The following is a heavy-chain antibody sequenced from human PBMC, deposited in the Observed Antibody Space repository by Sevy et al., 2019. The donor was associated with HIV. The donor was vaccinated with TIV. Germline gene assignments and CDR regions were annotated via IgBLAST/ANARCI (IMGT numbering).Heavy chain of an antibody. CDR3: ITYPRITTTGTGGFDP. D-gene: IGHD6-13*01. CDR2: IKSKSDGGTV. Sequence: GGSLRLSCAASGFSFSDAWMGWVRQAAGKGLECVGRIKSKSDGGTVEDAAPVKGRFTISRDDSKDTLYLQMNSLKTDDTAVYFCITYPRITTTGTGGFDPWGQGPLVTVSS. CDR1: GFSFSDAW. V-gene: IGHV3-15*01. J-gene: IGHJ5*02.